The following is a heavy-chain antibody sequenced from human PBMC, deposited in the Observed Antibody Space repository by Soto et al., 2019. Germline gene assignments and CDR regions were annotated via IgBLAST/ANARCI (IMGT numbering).Heavy chain of an antibody. CDR3: VKDRYSSGWYGAPGNK. CDR2: ISYDVSNK. D-gene: IGHD6-19*01. Sequence: QVQLVESGGGVVQPGRSLRLSCVASGFIFSNYGMHCVRQAPGKGLDWVAVISYDVSNKYYADSVKGRFTISRDNSKNTLYLQINSLRPEDTAVYYCVKDRYSSGWYGAPGNKWGQGTLVTVSS. J-gene: IGHJ4*02. CDR1: GFIFSNYG. V-gene: IGHV3-30*18.